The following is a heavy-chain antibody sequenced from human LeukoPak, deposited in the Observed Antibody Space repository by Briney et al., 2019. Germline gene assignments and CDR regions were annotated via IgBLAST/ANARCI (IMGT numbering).Heavy chain of an antibody. CDR3: ARRPYDYVWGSYLSR. CDR1: GGSFGGYY. D-gene: IGHD3-16*02. Sequence: SETLSLTCAVYGGSFGGYYWSWIRQPPGKGLEWIGEINHSGSTNYNPSLKSRVTISVDTSKNQFSLKLSSVTAADTAVYYCARRPYDYVWGSYLSRWGQGTLVTVSS. J-gene: IGHJ4*02. V-gene: IGHV4-34*01. CDR2: INHSGST.